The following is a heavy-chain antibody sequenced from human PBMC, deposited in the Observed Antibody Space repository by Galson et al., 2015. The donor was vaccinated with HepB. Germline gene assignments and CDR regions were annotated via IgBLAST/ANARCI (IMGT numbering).Heavy chain of an antibody. V-gene: IGHV3-23*01. CDR1: GFTFSSYV. D-gene: IGHD3-22*01. J-gene: IGHJ4*01. CDR2: ISGSGGST. Sequence: SLRLSCAASGFTFSSYVMSWVRLAPGKGLEWVSAISGSGGSTYNADSVKGRFTISRDNSKNTLYLQMDSLRAEDTAVYYCAKDNYRRIVVVLNTSYFDYWGHGTLVTVSA. CDR3: AKDNYRRIVVVLNTSYFDY.